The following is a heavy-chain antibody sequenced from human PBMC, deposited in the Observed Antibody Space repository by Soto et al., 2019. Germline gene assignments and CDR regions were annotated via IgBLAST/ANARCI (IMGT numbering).Heavy chain of an antibody. D-gene: IGHD1-1*01. Sequence: QVHLVQSGAEVKKPGASVKVSCKCSGYTFTSYGITWVRQAPGQGLEWMGWISAHNGNTNYAQKLQGRVTVTRDTSSSTAYMERRSLRSDDTAVYYCARGRYVDYWGQGALVTVSS. CDR2: ISAHNGNT. CDR3: ARGRYVDY. J-gene: IGHJ4*02. CDR1: GYTFTSYG. V-gene: IGHV1-18*01.